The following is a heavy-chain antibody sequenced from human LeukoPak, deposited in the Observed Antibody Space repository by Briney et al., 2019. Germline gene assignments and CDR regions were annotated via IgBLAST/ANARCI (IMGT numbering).Heavy chain of an antibody. CDR3: ARELLNRYSSGWPGSDP. CDR2: ISAYNGNT. D-gene: IGHD6-19*01. CDR1: GYTFTSYG. V-gene: IGHV1-18*01. J-gene: IGHJ5*02. Sequence: GASVKVSCKASGYTFTSYGISWVRQAPGQGLEWMGWISAYNGNTNYAQKLQGRVTMTTDTSTSTAYMELRSLRSDDTAVYYCARELLNRYSSGWPGSDPWGQGTLVTVSS.